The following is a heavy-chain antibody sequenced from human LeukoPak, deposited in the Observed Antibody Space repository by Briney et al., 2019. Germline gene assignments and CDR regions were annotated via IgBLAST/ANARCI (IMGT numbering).Heavy chain of an antibody. V-gene: IGHV1-2*02. Sequence: ASVKVSCKASEYTFTGYYMHWVRQAPGQGLEWMGWINPNSGGTNYAQKFQGGVAMTRDTSISTAYMELNRLRSDDTAVYYCASGFMGYDRSGYYDDAFDIWGQGTMVTVSS. CDR2: INPNSGGT. CDR3: ASGFMGYDRSGYYDDAFDI. D-gene: IGHD3-22*01. J-gene: IGHJ3*02. CDR1: EYTFTGYY.